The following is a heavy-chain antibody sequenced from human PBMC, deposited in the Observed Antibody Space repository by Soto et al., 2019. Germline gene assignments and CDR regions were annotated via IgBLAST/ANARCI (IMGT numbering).Heavy chain of an antibody. V-gene: IGHV4-30-4*01. Sequence: SETLSLTYTVSCGSSIGGGYYWSWIRQPPGKGLEWIGYIYYSGSTYYNPSLKSRVTISVDTSKNQFSLKLSSVTAADTAVYYCAREHHSIGYWGQGTLVTVSS. CDR2: IYYSGST. D-gene: IGHD2-21*01. J-gene: IGHJ4*02. CDR3: AREHHSIGY. CDR1: CGSSIGGGYY.